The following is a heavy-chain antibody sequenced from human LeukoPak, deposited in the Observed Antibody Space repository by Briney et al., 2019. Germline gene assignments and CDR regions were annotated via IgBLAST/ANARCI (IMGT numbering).Heavy chain of an antibody. CDR3: ARDPTYSSTHLFDP. Sequence: GGSLRLSCAASGFTFSSYSMNWVRQAPGKGLGWVSSISSSSSYIYYADSVKGRFTISRDNAKNSLYLQMNSLRAEDTAVYYCARDPTYSSTHLFDPCGQGTLVTVSS. CDR1: GFTFSSYS. CDR2: ISSSSSYI. D-gene: IGHD6-13*01. V-gene: IGHV3-21*01. J-gene: IGHJ5*02.